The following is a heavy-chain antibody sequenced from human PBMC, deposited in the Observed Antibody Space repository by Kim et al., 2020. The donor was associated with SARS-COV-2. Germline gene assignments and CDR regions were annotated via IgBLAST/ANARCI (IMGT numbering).Heavy chain of an antibody. Sequence: SETLSLTCAVYGGSFSGYYWSWIRQPPGKGLEWIGEINHSGSTNYNPSLKSRVTISVDTSKNQFSLKLSSVTAADTAVYYCARGRPFGGVIVLRAYFDY. D-gene: IGHD3-16*02. CDR2: INHSGST. J-gene: IGHJ4*01. V-gene: IGHV4-34*01. CDR3: ARGRPFGGVIVLRAYFDY. CDR1: GGSFSGYY.